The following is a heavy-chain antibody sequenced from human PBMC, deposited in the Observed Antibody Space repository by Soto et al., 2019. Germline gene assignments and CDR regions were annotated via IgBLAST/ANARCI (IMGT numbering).Heavy chain of an antibody. D-gene: IGHD3-22*01. CDR3: ARGGLNYYDSSGYYPFDY. J-gene: IGHJ4*02. CDR2: IYYSGST. V-gene: IGHV4-30-4*01. CDR1: GGSIGSGDYY. Sequence: QVQLQESGPGLVKPSQTLSLTCTVSGGSIGSGDYYWSWIRQPPGKGLEWIGYIYYSGSTYYNPSLKSRVTISVDTSKNQFSLKLSSVTAADTAVYYCARGGLNYYDSSGYYPFDYWGQGTLVTVSS.